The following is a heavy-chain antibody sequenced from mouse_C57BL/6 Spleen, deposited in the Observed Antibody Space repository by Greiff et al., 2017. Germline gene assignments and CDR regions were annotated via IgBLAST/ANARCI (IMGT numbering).Heavy chain of an antibody. CDR1: GYTFTSYW. Sequence: VQLQQPGAELVRPGSSVKLSCKASGYTFTSYWMHCVKQRPIQGLEWIGNIDPSDSETHYNQKFKDKATLTVDKSSSTAYMQLSSLTSEDSAVYYCARWATAMDYWGQGTSVTVSS. CDR2: IDPSDSET. J-gene: IGHJ4*01. V-gene: IGHV1-52*01. D-gene: IGHD3-1*01. CDR3: ARWATAMDY.